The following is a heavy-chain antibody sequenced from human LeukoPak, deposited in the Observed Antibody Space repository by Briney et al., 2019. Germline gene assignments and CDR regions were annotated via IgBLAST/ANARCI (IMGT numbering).Heavy chain of an antibody. V-gene: IGHV3-74*01. Sequence: GGSLRLSCAASGFTLSSYWMHWVRQAPGKGLVWVSLLNSDGSSTTYADSVKGRFTISRDNAKNTAYLQMNSLRAEDTAVYYCARDRGYSIDSWGQGTLVIVSS. D-gene: IGHD5-12*01. CDR1: GFTLSSYW. CDR3: ARDRGYSIDS. CDR2: LNSDGSST. J-gene: IGHJ4*02.